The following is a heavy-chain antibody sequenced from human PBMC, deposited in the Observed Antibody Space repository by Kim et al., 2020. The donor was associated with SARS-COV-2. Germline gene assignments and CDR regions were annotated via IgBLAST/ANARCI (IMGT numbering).Heavy chain of an antibody. V-gene: IGHV3-15*01. J-gene: IGHJ4*02. CDR1: GFTFSNAW. D-gene: IGHD2-15*01. CDR2: IKSNTDGGTT. CDR3: TTERKPWWSDY. Sequence: GGSLRLSCAASGFTFSNAWMSWVRQAPGKGLEWVGRIKSNTDGGTTDYAAPVKGRFTISRDDSKNTLYLQMNSLKTEDTAVYYCTTERKPWWSDYWGQGT.